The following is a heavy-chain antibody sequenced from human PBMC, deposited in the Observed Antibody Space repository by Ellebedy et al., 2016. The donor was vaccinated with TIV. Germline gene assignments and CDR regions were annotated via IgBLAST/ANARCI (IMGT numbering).Heavy chain of an antibody. CDR1: GYSFTSYW. V-gene: IGHV5-51*01. J-gene: IGHJ5*02. CDR3: ARGYYGSGKGGFDP. Sequence: GGSLRLSXKGSGYSFTSYWIGWVRQMPGKGLEWMGIIYPGDSDTRYSPSFQGQVTISADKSISTAYLQWSSLKASDIAMYYCARGYYGSGKGGFDPWGQGTLVTVSS. D-gene: IGHD3-10*01. CDR2: IYPGDSDT.